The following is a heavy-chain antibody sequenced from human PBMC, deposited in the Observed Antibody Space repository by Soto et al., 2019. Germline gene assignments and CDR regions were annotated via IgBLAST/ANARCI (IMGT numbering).Heavy chain of an antibody. CDR2: IYYSGGT. J-gene: IGHJ4*02. D-gene: IGHD3-16*01. CDR1: GGFISSDDYY. Sequence: PWETLFLTCTVYGGFISSDDYYWSWIRQPPGKGLEWIGYIYYSGGTYLSPSLNSRVTISVDRSKNQFSLKLSSVTAADTAVYYCARGPPFHWGQGTLVTVAS. V-gene: IGHV4-30-4*01. CDR3: ARGPPFH.